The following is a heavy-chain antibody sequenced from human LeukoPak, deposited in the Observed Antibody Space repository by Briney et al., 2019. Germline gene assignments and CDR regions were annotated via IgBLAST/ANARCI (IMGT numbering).Heavy chain of an antibody. CDR1: GGSVAIGGHF. Sequence: SETLSLTCTVSGGSVAIGGHFWSWIRQHPGKGLEWIGYIFRTGSTLYNPSLKSRISISLDTSKNQFHLMLTSVTAADTAVYYCARAGYSGFDFNFDYWGQGTLVTVSS. J-gene: IGHJ4*02. CDR3: ARAGYSGFDFNFDY. D-gene: IGHD5-12*01. V-gene: IGHV4-31*03. CDR2: IFRTGST.